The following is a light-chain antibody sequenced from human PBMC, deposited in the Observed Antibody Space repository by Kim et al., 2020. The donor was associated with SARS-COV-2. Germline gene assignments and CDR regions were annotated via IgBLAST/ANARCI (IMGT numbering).Light chain of an antibody. J-gene: IGKJ1*01. CDR1: QSVSCSP. CDR3: QQYGSSPPT. Sequence: CPGERPPLTCWARQSVSCSPLAWDQQKPGQGPRLLIYGASSRATGIPDRFSGSGSGTGFTLTISRLEPEDFAVYYCQQYGSSPPTFGQGTKVDIK. CDR2: GAS. V-gene: IGKV3-20*01.